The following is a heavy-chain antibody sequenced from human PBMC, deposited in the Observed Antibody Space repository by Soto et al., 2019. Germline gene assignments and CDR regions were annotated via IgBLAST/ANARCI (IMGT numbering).Heavy chain of an antibody. CDR3: ARFEYSSSNEVYYFDY. CDR1: GGSISSSSYY. Sequence: SETLSLTCTVSGGSISSSSYYWGWIRQPPGKGLEWIGSIYYSGSTYYNPSLKSRVTISVDTSKNQFSLRLSSVTAADTAVYYCARFEYSSSNEVYYFDYWGQGTLVTVSS. J-gene: IGHJ4*02. D-gene: IGHD6-6*01. CDR2: IYYSGST. V-gene: IGHV4-39*01.